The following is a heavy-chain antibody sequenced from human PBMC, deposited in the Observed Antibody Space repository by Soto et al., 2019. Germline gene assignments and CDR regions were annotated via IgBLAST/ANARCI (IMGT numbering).Heavy chain of an antibody. CDR3: ARGGGACSSTSCYPYYYYYGMDV. D-gene: IGHD2-2*01. CDR1: GGTFSSYA. CDR2: IIPIFGTA. Sequence: ASVKVSCKASGGTFSSYAISWVRQAPGQGLEWMGGIIPIFGTANYAQKFQGRVTITADESTSTAYMELSSLRSEDTAVYYCARGGGACSSTSCYPYYYYYGMDVWGQGTTVTVSS. J-gene: IGHJ6*02. V-gene: IGHV1-69*13.